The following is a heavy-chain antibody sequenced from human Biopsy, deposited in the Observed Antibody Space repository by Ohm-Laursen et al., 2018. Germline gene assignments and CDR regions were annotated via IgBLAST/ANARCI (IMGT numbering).Heavy chain of an antibody. Sequence: PSETLSLTCAVSGYSVTNDYYWGWIRQPPGKGLEWIGNIYYDGITYYNPSLKSRVAMSVDTSKNQFSPRLTSVTAADTAVYYCARVAGGYAYYYGMDVWGQGTTVIVSS. CDR1: GYSVTNDYY. J-gene: IGHJ6*02. D-gene: IGHD5-12*01. V-gene: IGHV4-38-2*01. CDR3: ARVAGGYAYYYGMDV. CDR2: IYYDGIT.